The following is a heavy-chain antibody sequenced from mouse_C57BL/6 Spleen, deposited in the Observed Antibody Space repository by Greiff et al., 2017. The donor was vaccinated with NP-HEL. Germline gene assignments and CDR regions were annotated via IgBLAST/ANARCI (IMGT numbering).Heavy chain of an antibody. D-gene: IGHD1-1*01. CDR2: INPNSGST. CDR3: ARWEYYGSSNY. CDR1: GYTFTSYW. Sequence: QVQLQQPGAELVKPGASVKLSCKASGYTFTSYWMHWVKQRPGQGLEWIGMINPNSGSTNYNEKFKSKATLTVDKSSSTAYMQLSSLTSEDSAVYYCARWEYYGSSNYWGQGTTLTVSS. J-gene: IGHJ2*01. V-gene: IGHV1-64*01.